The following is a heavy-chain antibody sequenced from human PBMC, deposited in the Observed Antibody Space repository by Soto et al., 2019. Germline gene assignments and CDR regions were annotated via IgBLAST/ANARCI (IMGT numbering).Heavy chain of an antibody. CDR3: ARVRLGELSSLYYFDY. D-gene: IGHD3-16*02. V-gene: IGHV4-31*03. Sequence: QVQLQESGPGLVKPSQTLSLTCTVSGGSISSGGYYWSWIRQHPGKGLEWIGYIYYSGSTYYNPSLKSRVTMSVDTSKNQFSLKLSSVTAADTAVYYCARVRLGELSSLYYFDYWGQGTLVTVSS. CDR1: GGSISSGGYY. J-gene: IGHJ4*02. CDR2: IYYSGST.